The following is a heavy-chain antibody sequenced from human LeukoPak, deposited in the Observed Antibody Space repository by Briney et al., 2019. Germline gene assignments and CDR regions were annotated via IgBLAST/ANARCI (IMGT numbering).Heavy chain of an antibody. V-gene: IGHV4-31*03. J-gene: IGHJ4*02. CDR2: IFYGGST. D-gene: IGHD4-17*01. CDR3: ARVYIDSAVSFDY. Sequence: SETLSLTCTVSGGSISSGGYYWSWIRQHPGKGLEWIGYIFYGGSTNYNPSLKSRVTMSVDPSKNQFSLKLSSVTAADTAFYYCARVYIDSAVSFDYWGQGTLVTVSS. CDR1: GGSISSGGYY.